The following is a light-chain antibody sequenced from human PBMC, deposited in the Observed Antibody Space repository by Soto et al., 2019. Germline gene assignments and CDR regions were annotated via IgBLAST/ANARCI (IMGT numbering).Light chain of an antibody. CDR3: QQSHSGKT. J-gene: IGKJ1*01. V-gene: IGKV1-39*01. Sequence: DIQMTQSPSSLSASVGDRVTISCRASQSISTYLNWYQQKPGKAPKVLIYGASSLPSGVPSRFSGSASETDFTLLISSLPPDDFATYYCQQSHSGKTFGQGTKVEFK. CDR2: GAS. CDR1: QSISTY.